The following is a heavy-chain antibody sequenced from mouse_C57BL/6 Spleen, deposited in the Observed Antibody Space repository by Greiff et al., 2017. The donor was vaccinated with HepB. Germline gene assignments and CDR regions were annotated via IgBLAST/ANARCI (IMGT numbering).Heavy chain of an antibody. CDR3: APHYYGSSYGY. J-gene: IGHJ2*01. CDR1: GYTFTDYN. V-gene: IGHV1-22*01. CDR2: INPNNGGT. Sequence: EVQLQQSGPELVKPGASVKMSCKASGYTFTDYNMHWVKQSHGKSLEWIGYINPNNGGTSYNQKFKGKATLTVNKSSSTAYMELRSLTSEDSAVYYCAPHYYGSSYGYWGQGTTLTVSS. D-gene: IGHD1-1*01.